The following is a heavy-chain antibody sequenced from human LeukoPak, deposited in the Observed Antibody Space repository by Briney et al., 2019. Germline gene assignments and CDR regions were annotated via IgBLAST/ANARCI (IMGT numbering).Heavy chain of an antibody. Sequence: SETLSLTCTVSGGSISSGDYYWSWIRQPPGKGLEWIGYIYYSGSTYYNPSLKSRVTISVDTSKNQFSLKLSSVTAADTAVYYCARGGRGGYYDSSGYYYYWGQGTLVTVSS. CDR3: ARGGRGGYYDSSGYYYY. J-gene: IGHJ4*02. D-gene: IGHD3-22*01. CDR2: IYYSGST. CDR1: GGSISSGDYY. V-gene: IGHV4-30-4*08.